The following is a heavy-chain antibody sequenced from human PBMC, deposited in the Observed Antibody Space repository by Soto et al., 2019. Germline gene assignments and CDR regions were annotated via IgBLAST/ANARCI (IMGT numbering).Heavy chain of an antibody. V-gene: IGHV4-34*01. CDR1: GGSFSGYY. J-gene: IGHJ4*02. D-gene: IGHD5-18*01. CDR3: ARAHVDTAMVTTFDY. Sequence: PFETLSLTCAVYGGSFSGYYWSWIRQPPGKGLEWIGEINHSGSTNYNPSLKSRVTISVDTSKNQFSLKLSSVTAADTAVYYCARAHVDTAMVTTFDYWGQGTLVTVSS. CDR2: INHSGST.